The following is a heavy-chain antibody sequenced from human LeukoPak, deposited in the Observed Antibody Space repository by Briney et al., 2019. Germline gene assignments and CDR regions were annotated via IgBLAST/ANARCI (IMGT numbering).Heavy chain of an antibody. J-gene: IGHJ4*02. D-gene: IGHD3-16*01. Sequence: TGGSLRLSCAASGFSFSDCSMNWVRQAPGKGLEWVSSITISSSIIYYADSVKGRFTISRDNAKNSLFLQMNSLRAEDTAVYYCARDLSDDYSLDYWGQGTLVSVSS. V-gene: IGHV3-21*01. CDR2: ITISSSII. CDR1: GFSFSDCS. CDR3: ARDLSDDYSLDY.